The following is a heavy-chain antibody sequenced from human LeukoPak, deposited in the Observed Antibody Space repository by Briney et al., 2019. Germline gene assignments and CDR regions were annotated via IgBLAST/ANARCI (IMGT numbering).Heavy chain of an antibody. CDR3: ERFYGSGSYSNWFDP. D-gene: IGHD3-10*01. Sequence: PSETLSLTCAVYGVSSSGYYWSWIRQPPGKGLEWIGEINHSGSTNYNPSLKSRVTISVDTSKNQFSLKLSSVTAADTAVYYCERFYGSGSYSNWFDPWGQGTLVTVSS. J-gene: IGHJ5*02. CDR1: GVSSSGYY. CDR2: INHSGST. V-gene: IGHV4-34*01.